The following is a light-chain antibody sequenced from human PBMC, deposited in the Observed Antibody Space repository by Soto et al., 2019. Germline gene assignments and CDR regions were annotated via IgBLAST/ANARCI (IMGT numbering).Light chain of an antibody. CDR2: TNN. V-gene: IGLV1-47*02. Sequence: QSVLTQPPSASGTPGQRVTISCSGSFSNIGSDYVYWYQQLPGTAPKLLIYTNNQRPSGVPDRFSGSKSGTSASLAISGLRSEDEADYYCSAWDDSLSTCVFGGGTKLTVL. CDR1: FSNIGSDY. CDR3: SAWDDSLSTCV. J-gene: IGLJ3*02.